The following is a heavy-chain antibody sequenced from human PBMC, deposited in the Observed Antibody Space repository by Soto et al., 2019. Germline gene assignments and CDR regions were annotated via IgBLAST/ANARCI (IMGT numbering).Heavy chain of an antibody. J-gene: IGHJ4*02. V-gene: IGHV3-23*01. D-gene: IGHD1-26*01. Sequence: GGSLRLSCAASGFSFRIYAMNWVRQAPGKGLEWVSVMIGDGTSWDYADSVRGRFTISRDNSKNTLYLQMNNLRTEDTAVYYCAKDLRPDGRYDLASWGQGTLVTVSS. CDR3: AKDLRPDGRYDLAS. CDR1: GFSFRIYA. CDR2: MIGDGTSW.